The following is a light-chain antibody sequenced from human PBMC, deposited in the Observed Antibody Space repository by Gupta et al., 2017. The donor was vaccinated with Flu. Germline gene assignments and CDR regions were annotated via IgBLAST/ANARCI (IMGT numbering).Light chain of an antibody. CDR3: QTWGNGIWV. CDR1: GVHNPYA. Sequence: QLVLTQSPSASASLGASVKLTCTLSGVHNPYAVACHQQQPEKGTRYLIKVNSDGSHSTGDGIPDRFSGSSSGSERYLTISSVQYEDDDYYYCQTWGNGIWVFGGGTKLTVL. J-gene: IGLJ3*02. V-gene: IGLV4-69*01. CDR2: VNSDGSH.